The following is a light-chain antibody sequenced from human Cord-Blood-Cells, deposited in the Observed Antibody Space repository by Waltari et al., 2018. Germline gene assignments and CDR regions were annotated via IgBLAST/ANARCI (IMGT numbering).Light chain of an antibody. CDR2: DVS. J-gene: IGLJ1*01. CDR1: SSDVRGSNY. CDR3: SSYTSSSTYV. V-gene: IGLV2-14*01. Sequence: QSALTQPASVPGSPGQSITISCTGTSSDVRGSNYVPCYQQHPGKAPKLMIYDVSNRPSGVSNRFSGSKSGNTASLTISGLQAEDEADYYCSSYTSSSTYVFGTGTKVTVL.